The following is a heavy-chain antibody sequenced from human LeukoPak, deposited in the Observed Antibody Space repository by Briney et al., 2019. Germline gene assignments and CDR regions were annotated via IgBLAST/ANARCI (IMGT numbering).Heavy chain of an antibody. CDR3: AGPRIAAAGSNWYFDL. CDR1: GGSISSYY. J-gene: IGHJ2*01. CDR2: IYYSGST. Sequence: PSETLSLTCTVSGGSISSYYWSWIRQPPGKGLEWIGYIYYSGSTYYNPSLKSRVTISVDTSKNQFSLKLSSVTAADTAVYYCAGPRIAAAGSNWYFDLWGRGTLVTVSS. D-gene: IGHD6-13*01. V-gene: IGHV4-59*04.